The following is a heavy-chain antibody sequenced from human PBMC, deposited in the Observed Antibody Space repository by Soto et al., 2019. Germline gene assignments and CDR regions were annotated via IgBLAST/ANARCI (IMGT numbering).Heavy chain of an antibody. J-gene: IGHJ6*02. CDR3: TRASSDRNHMEV. V-gene: IGHV3-23*01. CDR2: ITESGGDT. CDR1: GFTFGNFV. Sequence: VQLLESGGGLVQPGGSLRLSCAASGFTFGNFVMRWVRQTPGKGLEWVSTITESGGDTYYTDSVKGRFTISRDNSNNTLYLQMTSLRAEDTALYYCTRASSDRNHMEVWGPGTTVTVSS.